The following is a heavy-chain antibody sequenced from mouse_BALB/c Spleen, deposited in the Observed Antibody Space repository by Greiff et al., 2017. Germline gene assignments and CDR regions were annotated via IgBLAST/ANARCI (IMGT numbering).Heavy chain of an antibody. Sequence: EVHLVESGPGLVKPSQSLSLTCTVTGYSITSDYAWNWIRQFPGNKLEWMGYISYSGSTSYNPSLKSRISITRDTSKNQFFLQLNSVTTEDTATYYCAREGVYYDYVDHWGQGTTLTVSS. CDR3: AREGVYYDYVDH. J-gene: IGHJ2*01. D-gene: IGHD2-4*01. CDR2: ISYSGST. CDR1: GYSITSDYA. V-gene: IGHV3-2*02.